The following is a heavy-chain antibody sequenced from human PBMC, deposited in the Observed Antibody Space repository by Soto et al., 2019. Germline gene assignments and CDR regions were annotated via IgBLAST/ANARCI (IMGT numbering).Heavy chain of an antibody. CDR1: GGSISSYY. V-gene: IGHV4-59*01. J-gene: IGHJ6*03. CDR3: ARVYYGDYYADGYYMDV. Sequence: PSETLSLTCTVSGGSISSYYWSWIRQPPGKGLEWIGYIYYSGSTNYNPSLKSRVTISVDTSKNQFSLKLSSVTAADTAVYYCARVYYGDYYADGYYMDVWGKGTTVTVSS. D-gene: IGHD4-17*01. CDR2: IYYSGST.